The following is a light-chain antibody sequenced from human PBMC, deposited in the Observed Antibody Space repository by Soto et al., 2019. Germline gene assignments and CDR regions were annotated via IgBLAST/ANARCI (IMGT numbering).Light chain of an antibody. V-gene: IGKV1-9*01. CDR1: QGISSY. Sequence: DIPLTQSPSFLSESVGDRVTITCRASQGISSYLAWYQQKPGKAPKLLIYAASTLQSGVPSRFSGSGSGTEFTLTISSLQPEDFATYYCQQLNSYPITFGQGTRLEIK. CDR3: QQLNSYPIT. CDR2: AAS. J-gene: IGKJ5*01.